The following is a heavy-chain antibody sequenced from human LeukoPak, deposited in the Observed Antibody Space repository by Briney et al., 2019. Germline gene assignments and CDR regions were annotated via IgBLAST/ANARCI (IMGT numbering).Heavy chain of an antibody. CDR3: ADVDCSGGSCHDY. V-gene: IGHV1-69*04. D-gene: IGHD2-15*01. Sequence: GASVKVSCKASGGTFSSYAISWVRQAPGQGLEWMGRIIPILGIANYAQKFQGRVTITADKSTSTAYMELSSLRSEDTAVYYCADVDCSGGSCHDYWGQGTLVTVSS. CDR1: GGTFSSYA. CDR2: IIPILGIA. J-gene: IGHJ4*02.